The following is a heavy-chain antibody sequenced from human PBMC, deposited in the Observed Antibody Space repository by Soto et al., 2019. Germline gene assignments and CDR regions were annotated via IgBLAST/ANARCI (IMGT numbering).Heavy chain of an antibody. V-gene: IGHV4-59*01. J-gene: IGHJ6*02. CDR3: VGTIFGVVREIYGMDV. D-gene: IGHD3-3*01. Sequence: QVQLQESGPGLVKPSETLSLTCTVSGGSISSYYWSWIRQPPGKGLEWIGYIYYSGSTNYNPPLNGRVTMSVDTSKNQFSLKLGSVTAADTAGYYCVGTIFGVVREIYGMDVWGQGTTVTVSS. CDR1: GGSISSYY. CDR2: IYYSGST.